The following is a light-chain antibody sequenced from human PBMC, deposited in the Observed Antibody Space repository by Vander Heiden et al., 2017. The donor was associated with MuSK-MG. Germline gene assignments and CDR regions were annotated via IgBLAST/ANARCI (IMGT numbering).Light chain of an antibody. V-gene: IGKV3-20*01. CDR3: QQDGSSPLT. Sequence: VLTQPPGTLSLSPGERATLSCRASQSVSSSYLAWYQQKPGQAPRLLIYGASSRATGIPDRFSGSGSGTDFTLTISRLEPEDFAVYYCQQDGSSPLTFGGGTKVXIK. CDR1: QSVSSSY. J-gene: IGKJ4*01. CDR2: GAS.